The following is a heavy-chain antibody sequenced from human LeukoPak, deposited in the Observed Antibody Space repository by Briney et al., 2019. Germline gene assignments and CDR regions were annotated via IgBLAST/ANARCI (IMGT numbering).Heavy chain of an antibody. CDR2: IDPNGRYT. Sequence: PGGSLRLSCAASGFTFSNHYMHWVHQAPGKGLVSVSRIDPNGRYTSYADSVKGRFTISRDNAKNTLYLQMNTLGAEDTALYYCVRGSTDWNGMDVWGQGTTVTVSS. J-gene: IGHJ6*02. CDR1: GFTFSNHY. CDR3: VRGSTDWNGMDV. D-gene: IGHD6-19*01. V-gene: IGHV3-74*01.